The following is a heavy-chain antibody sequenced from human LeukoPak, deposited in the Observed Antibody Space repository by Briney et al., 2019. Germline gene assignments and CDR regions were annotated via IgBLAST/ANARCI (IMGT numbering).Heavy chain of an antibody. CDR3: ATYRGYPAEY. CDR1: GFTFSSYW. CDR2: IKYDGTMT. D-gene: IGHD6-13*01. J-gene: IGHJ4*02. Sequence: GGSLRLSCAASGFTFSSYWMHWVRQAPGKGLVWVSRIKYDGTMTNYADSVKGRFTISRDNAKNTLYLQMDSLRVEDTAVYYCATYRGYPAEYWGQGTLVTVSS. V-gene: IGHV3-74*01.